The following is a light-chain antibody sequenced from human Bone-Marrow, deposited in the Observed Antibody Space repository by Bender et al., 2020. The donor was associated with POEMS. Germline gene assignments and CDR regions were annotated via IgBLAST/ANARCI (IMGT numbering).Light chain of an antibody. V-gene: IGLV2-23*01. Sequence: QSALTQPASVSGSPGQSITISCTGTSSDVGTYTLVSWYQQHPGKAPKLMIYKGSERPSGVSDRFSGSKSGNTAALTISGLQTEDAADYYCCSYAGFIAMFGGGTKLTVL. J-gene: IGLJ3*02. CDR1: SSDVGTYTL. CDR2: KGS. CDR3: CSYAGFIAM.